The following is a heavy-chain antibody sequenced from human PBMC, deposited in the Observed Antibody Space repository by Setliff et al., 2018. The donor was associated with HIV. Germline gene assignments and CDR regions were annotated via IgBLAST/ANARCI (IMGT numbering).Heavy chain of an antibody. CDR3: ARLFGGDYLVYYFDS. CDR1: GYTFSSYD. Sequence: ASVKVSCKASGYTFSSYDINWVRQATGQGLEWMGWMNPNSGNTGYAQNFQGRVTMTTDTSTSTAYMELRYLRSDDTAVYYCARLFGGDYLVYYFDSWGQGTLVTVSS. V-gene: IGHV1-8*02. CDR2: MNPNSGNT. D-gene: IGHD4-17*01. J-gene: IGHJ4*02.